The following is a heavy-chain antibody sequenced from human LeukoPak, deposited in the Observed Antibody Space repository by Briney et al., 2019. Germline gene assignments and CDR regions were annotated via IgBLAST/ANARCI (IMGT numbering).Heavy chain of an antibody. D-gene: IGHD1-1*01. V-gene: IGHV3-7*03. Sequence: GGSLRLSCVVSGFTFSESWMSWVRQAPGKGLGWVASLNLDGSDKYYVDSVKGRFTISRDNAKNSLYLQMACLRVEDTVVYYCAKGKRYPDYWGQGTLVTVSS. CDR2: LNLDGSDK. CDR3: AKGKRYPDY. CDR1: GFTFSESW. J-gene: IGHJ4*02.